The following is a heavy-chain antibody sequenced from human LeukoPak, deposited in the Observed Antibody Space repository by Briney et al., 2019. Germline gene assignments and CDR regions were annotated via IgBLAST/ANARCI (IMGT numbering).Heavy chain of an antibody. CDR2: IYYIGST. D-gene: IGHD3-16*01. CDR3: ARGRRGDYYYYYGMDV. J-gene: IGHJ6*02. Sequence: SETLSLTCTVSGGSISSYYWSWIRQPPGKGLEWIGYIYYIGSTNYNPSLKSRVTISVDTSKNQFSLKLNSVTAADTAVYYCARGRRGDYYYYYGMDVWGQGTTVTVSS. CDR1: GGSISSYY. V-gene: IGHV4-59*01.